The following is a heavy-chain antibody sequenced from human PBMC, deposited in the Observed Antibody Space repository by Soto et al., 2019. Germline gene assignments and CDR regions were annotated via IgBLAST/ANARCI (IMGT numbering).Heavy chain of an antibody. CDR3: TTGSVEGV. CDR1: GLTISNAW. CDR2: IKTNTEGGTT. J-gene: IGHJ6*02. D-gene: IGHD2-15*01. Sequence: EVQLVESGGGFIYPGGSLRLSCAASGLTISNAWMNWVRQAPGKGLEWVGRIKTNTEGGTTDYAAAVKGRFTVSRDDSKNTLYLKMNSLKTEDSAVYYCTTGSVEGVWGQVTTVTVSS. V-gene: IGHV3-15*07.